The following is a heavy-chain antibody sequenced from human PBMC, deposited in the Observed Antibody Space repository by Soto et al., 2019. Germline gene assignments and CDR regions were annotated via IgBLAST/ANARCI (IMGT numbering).Heavy chain of an antibody. Sequence: SETLSLTCTVSGGSVSSGIYYWSWIRHPPGKGLEWIGYIYYSGSTNYNPSLKSRVTISVDTSKNQFSLKLSSVTAADTAVYYCARVQGLYYYYGMDVWGQGTTVTVSS. J-gene: IGHJ6*02. CDR1: GGSVSSGIYY. V-gene: IGHV4-61*01. CDR3: ARVQGLYYYYGMDV. CDR2: IYYSGST.